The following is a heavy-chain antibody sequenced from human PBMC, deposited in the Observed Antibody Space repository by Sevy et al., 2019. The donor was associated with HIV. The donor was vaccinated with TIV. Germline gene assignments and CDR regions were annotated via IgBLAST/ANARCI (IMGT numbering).Heavy chain of an antibody. V-gene: IGHV3-30*18. Sequence: GGSLRLSCSALGFNFQTFGMHWIRQAPGKGPEWLAVISSDGINHNYAASVKGRFTIYRDNSKSPLSLQMNSLTPNDTAVYFCTKESLRGTYIRGDFDHWGQGTLVTVSS. D-gene: IGHD3-10*02. J-gene: IGHJ4*02. CDR2: ISSDGINH. CDR1: GFNFQTFG. CDR3: TKESLRGTYIRGDFDH.